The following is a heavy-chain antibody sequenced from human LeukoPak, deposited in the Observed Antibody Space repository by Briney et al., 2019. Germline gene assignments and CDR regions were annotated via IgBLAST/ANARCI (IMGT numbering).Heavy chain of an antibody. CDR2: MNPNSGNT. CDR1: GYTFTSYD. CDR3: ATAGFNYYDSSGYSFDY. Sequence: ASVKVSCKASGYTFTSYDINWVRQATGQGLEWMGWMNPNSGNTGYAQKFQGRVTMTEDTSTDTAYMELSSLRSEDTAVYYCATAGFNYYDSSGYSFDYWGQGTLVTVSS. D-gene: IGHD3-22*01. V-gene: IGHV1-8*01. J-gene: IGHJ4*02.